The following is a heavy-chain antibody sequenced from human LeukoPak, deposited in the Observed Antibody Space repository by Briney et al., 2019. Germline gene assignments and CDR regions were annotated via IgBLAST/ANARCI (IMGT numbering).Heavy chain of an antibody. V-gene: IGHV4-59*01. J-gene: IGHJ4*02. CDR1: GDSISTYY. CDR2: ISDREST. Sequence: SETLSLTCTVSGDSISTYYWSWIRRPPGKGLEWIGYISDRESTNYSPSLKSRVTISVDTSKNQSSLKLGSVTAADTAVYYCARVRRIVAEIDRWGQGTLVTISS. CDR3: ARVRRIVAEIDR. D-gene: IGHD5-12*01.